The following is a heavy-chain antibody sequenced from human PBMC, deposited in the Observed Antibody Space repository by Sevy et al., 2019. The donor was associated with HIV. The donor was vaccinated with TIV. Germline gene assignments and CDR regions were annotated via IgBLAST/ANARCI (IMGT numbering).Heavy chain of an antibody. CDR2: ISSSSSTI. CDR3: ARPYCSSTSCHAHFDY. CDR1: GFTFSSYS. Sequence: GGSLRLSCAASGFTFSSYSMNWVRQAPGKGLEWDSYISSSSSTIYYADSVKGRFTISRDNAKNSLYLQMNSLRAEDTAVYHCARPYCSSTSCHAHFDYWGQGTLVTVSS. V-gene: IGHV3-48*01. D-gene: IGHD2-2*01. J-gene: IGHJ4*02.